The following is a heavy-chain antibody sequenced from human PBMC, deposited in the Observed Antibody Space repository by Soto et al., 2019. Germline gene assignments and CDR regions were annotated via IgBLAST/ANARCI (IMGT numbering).Heavy chain of an antibody. CDR1: GFTFSSYA. Sequence: PGGSLRLSCAASGFTFSSYAMSWFRQAPGKGLEWVSAIIGSGGSTYYADSVKGRFTISRDNSNNTLYLQMNSLRAEDTAVYYCAKAYYYGSGSAGLLDVWGQGTTVTVSS. V-gene: IGHV3-23*01. CDR3: AKAYYYGSGSAGLLDV. D-gene: IGHD3-10*01. J-gene: IGHJ6*02. CDR2: IIGSGGST.